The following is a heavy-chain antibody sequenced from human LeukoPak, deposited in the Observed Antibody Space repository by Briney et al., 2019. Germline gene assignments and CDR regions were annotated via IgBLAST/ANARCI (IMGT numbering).Heavy chain of an antibody. Sequence: GASVKVSCKASGYTFTSYYMHWVRQAPGQGLEWMGWINPNSGGTNYAQKFQGRVTMTRDTSISTAYMELSRLRSDDTAVYYCARDLANYYGSGSYRAAATDYYMDVWGKGTTVTISS. V-gene: IGHV1-2*02. CDR1: GYTFTSYY. J-gene: IGHJ6*03. D-gene: IGHD3-10*01. CDR3: ARDLANYYGSGSYRAAATDYYMDV. CDR2: INPNSGGT.